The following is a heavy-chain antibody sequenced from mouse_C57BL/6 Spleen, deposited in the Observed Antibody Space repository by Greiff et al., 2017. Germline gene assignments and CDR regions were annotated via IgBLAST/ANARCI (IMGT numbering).Heavy chain of an antibody. CDR1: GFTFNTYA. D-gene: IGHD2-4*01. V-gene: IGHV10-3*01. CDR3: VRGDYDGRDWYFDV. Sequence: EVQRVESGGGLVQPKGSLKLSCAASGFTFNTYAMHWVRQAPGKGLEWVARIRSKSSNYATYYADSVKDRFTISRDVSQSMLYLQMNNLKTEDTAMYYCVRGDYDGRDWYFDVWGTGTTVTVSS. CDR2: IRSKSSNYAT. J-gene: IGHJ1*03.